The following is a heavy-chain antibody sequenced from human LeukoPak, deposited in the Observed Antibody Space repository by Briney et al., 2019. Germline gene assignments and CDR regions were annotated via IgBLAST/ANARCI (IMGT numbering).Heavy chain of an antibody. V-gene: IGHV1-69*04. CDR1: GGTFSSYA. Sequence: VAPVKVSCKASGGTFSSYAISWVGQAPGQGLEWLGRIIPILGIANYAQKFQGRVTITADKSTSTAYMELSSLRSEDTAVYYCASDPADIAAAGTEFDYWGQGTLVTVSS. CDR3: ASDPADIAAAGTEFDY. D-gene: IGHD6-13*01. J-gene: IGHJ4*02. CDR2: IIPILGIA.